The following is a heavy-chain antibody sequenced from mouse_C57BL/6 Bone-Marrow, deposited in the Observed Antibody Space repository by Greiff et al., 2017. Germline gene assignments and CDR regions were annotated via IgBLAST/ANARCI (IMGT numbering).Heavy chain of an antibody. V-gene: IGHV5-4*03. CDR2: ISDGGSYT. CDR3: ARGWGYFDV. D-gene: IGHD3-3*01. Sequence: EVKLMESGGGLVKPGGSLKLSCAASGFTFSSYAMSWVRQTPEKRLEWVATISDGGSYTYYPDNVKGRVTLARDNANNNLYLQMSHLKSEDTAMYYCARGWGYFDVWGTGTTVTVSS. J-gene: IGHJ1*03. CDR1: GFTFSSYA.